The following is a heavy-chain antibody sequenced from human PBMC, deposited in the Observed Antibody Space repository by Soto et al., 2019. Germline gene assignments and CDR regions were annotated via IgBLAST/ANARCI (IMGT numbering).Heavy chain of an antibody. CDR3: AADLPDWGAYVFDY. D-gene: IGHD3-16*01. V-gene: IGHV3-15*07. CDR2: AKSEINGGAV. CDR1: GFTFTRAW. Sequence: GGSLRLSCAASGFTFTRAWLNWVRQAPGKGLEWVGRAKSEINGGAVYYAAPLKGIFTISRVVSQNTLYLQMNSLRADDTALFYCAADLPDWGAYVFDYWGHGTQVTVSS. J-gene: IGHJ4*01.